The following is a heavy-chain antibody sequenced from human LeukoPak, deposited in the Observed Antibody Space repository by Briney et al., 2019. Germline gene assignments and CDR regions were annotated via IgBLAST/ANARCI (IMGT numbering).Heavy chain of an antibody. D-gene: IGHD3-22*01. CDR3: ARGGYYDSSGHDY. CDR2: IYYSGST. J-gene: IGHJ4*02. Sequence: SETLSLTCTVSGGSISSYYWSWIRQPPGKGLEWIGYIYYSGSTNYNPSLKSRVTISVDTSKNQFSLKLSSVTAADTAVYYCARGGYYDSSGHDYWGQGTLVTVSS. V-gene: IGHV4-59*01. CDR1: GGSISSYY.